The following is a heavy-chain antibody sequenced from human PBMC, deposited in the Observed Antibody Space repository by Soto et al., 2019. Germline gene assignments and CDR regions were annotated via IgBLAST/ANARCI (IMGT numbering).Heavy chain of an antibody. V-gene: IGHV3-7*03. CDR2: INQDGSEK. J-gene: IGHJ4*02. Sequence: PGGSLRLSFAPSGFMFSTYLRTWVRQAPGKGLEWVANINQDGSEKYYVDSVKGLFAMSRDNGKNTLYLQMNSLRAEDTAVYYCATLGFNDILTGYYREGYWGQGTLVTVSS. CDR1: GFMFSTYL. CDR3: ATLGFNDILTGYYREGY. D-gene: IGHD3-9*01.